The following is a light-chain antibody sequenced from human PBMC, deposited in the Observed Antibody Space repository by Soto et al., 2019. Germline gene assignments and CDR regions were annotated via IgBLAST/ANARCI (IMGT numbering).Light chain of an antibody. Sequence: QSALTQPASVSGSPGQSITISCTGTSSDVGGYNYVSWYQHHPGKAPKRMIHDVSNRPSGVSNRFSGSKSGNTASLTISGLQAEDEADYYCSSYIPNNSTYVFGTGTKHTVL. V-gene: IGLV2-14*03. J-gene: IGLJ1*01. CDR1: SSDVGGYNY. CDR3: SSYIPNNSTYV. CDR2: DVS.